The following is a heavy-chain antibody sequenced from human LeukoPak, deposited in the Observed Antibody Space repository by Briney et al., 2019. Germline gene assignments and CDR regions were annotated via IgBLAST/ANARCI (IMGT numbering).Heavy chain of an antibody. D-gene: IGHD2-2*01. CDR1: GFTFSNYA. J-gene: IGHJ4*02. V-gene: IGHV3-23*01. CDR3: AKDVSSTSGYPADY. CDR2: ISGGGGIT. Sequence: HPGGSLRLSCAASGFTFSNYAMTWVRQAPGKELEWVSGISGGGGITDYADSVKGRFTISRDNSKNTLYLQMNSLRAEDTAVYYCAKDVSSTSGYPADYWGQGTLVTVSS.